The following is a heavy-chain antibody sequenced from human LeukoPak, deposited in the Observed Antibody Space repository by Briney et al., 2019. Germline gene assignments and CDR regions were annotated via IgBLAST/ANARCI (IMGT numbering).Heavy chain of an antibody. V-gene: IGHV4-4*07. D-gene: IGHD3-22*01. Sequence: SQTLSLTCSVSVGSISSYYCSWIRQPAGKGLEWSGRIYTSGSTNYNPSLKSRVTMSVYTSKNQFSLKLSSVTAADTAVYYCARVTYYYDSSGYFSVSYFDYWGQGTLVTVSS. J-gene: IGHJ4*02. CDR1: VGSISSYY. CDR2: IYTSGST. CDR3: ARVTYYYDSSGYFSVSYFDY.